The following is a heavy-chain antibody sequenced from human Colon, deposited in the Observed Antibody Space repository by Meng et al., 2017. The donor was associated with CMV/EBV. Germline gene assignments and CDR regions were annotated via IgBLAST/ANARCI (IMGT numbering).Heavy chain of an antibody. CDR3: ATVSSGYYLYFQH. CDR1: GYTFTGYY. Sequence: QGALVQSGAEVKKPGASVKVSCKASGYTFTGYYMHWVRQAPGQGLEWMGWINPNSGGTNYAQKFQGRVTMTRDTSISTAYMELSRLRSDDTAVYYCATVSSGYYLYFQHWGQGTLVTVSS. CDR2: INPNSGGT. V-gene: IGHV1-2*02. D-gene: IGHD3-22*01. J-gene: IGHJ1*01.